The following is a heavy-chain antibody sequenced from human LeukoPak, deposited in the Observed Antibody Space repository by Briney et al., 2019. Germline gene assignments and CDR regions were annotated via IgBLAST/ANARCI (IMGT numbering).Heavy chain of an antibody. V-gene: IGHV4-4*02. Sequence: SETLSLTCAVSGGSISSSNWWSWVRQPPGKGLEWIGEIYHSGSTNYNPSLKSRVTISVDKSKNQFSLKLSSVTAADTAVYYCARDRRYYDSSGYIRGFDYWGQGTLVTVFS. J-gene: IGHJ4*02. CDR3: ARDRRYYDSSGYIRGFDY. CDR2: IYHSGST. CDR1: GGSISSSNW. D-gene: IGHD3-22*01.